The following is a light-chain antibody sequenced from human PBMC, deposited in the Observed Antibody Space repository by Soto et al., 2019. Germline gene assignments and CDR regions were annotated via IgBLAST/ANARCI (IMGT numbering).Light chain of an antibody. J-gene: IGLJ1*01. Sequence: QSVLTQPASVSGSPGQSITISCTETSSDVGEYKYVSWYQQHPGTAPKLIIHDVNYRPSGVSNRFSGSKSGSTASLTISGLQAEDEADYYCSAYTTSIALYVFGAGTKVTVL. CDR3: SAYTTSIALYV. CDR1: SSDVGEYKY. CDR2: DVN. V-gene: IGLV2-14*03.